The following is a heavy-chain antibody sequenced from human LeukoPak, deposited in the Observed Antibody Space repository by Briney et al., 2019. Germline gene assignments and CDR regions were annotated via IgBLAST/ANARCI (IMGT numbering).Heavy chain of an antibody. CDR3: ARDEITMVRGSSVY. CDR1: GYTFTSYG. CDR2: ISAHNGNT. J-gene: IGHJ4*02. V-gene: IGHV1-18*04. Sequence: ASVKVSCKASGYTFTSYGISWVRQAPGQGLEWMGWISAHNGNTNYAQKLQGRVTMTTDTSTSTAYMELRSLRSDDTAVYYCARDEITMVRGSSVYWGQGTLVTVSS. D-gene: IGHD3-10*01.